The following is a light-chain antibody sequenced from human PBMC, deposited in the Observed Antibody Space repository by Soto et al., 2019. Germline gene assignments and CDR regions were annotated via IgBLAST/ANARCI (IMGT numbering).Light chain of an antibody. CDR3: QQYKT. J-gene: IGKJ1*01. CDR1: QSISSW. CDR2: KAS. V-gene: IGKV1-5*03. Sequence: IPLTQSPFTLSASLLYRFTITCRSSQSISSWLAWYQQKPGKAPKLLIYKASSLESGVPSRFSGSGSGTEFTLTISSLQPDDFATYYCQQYKTFGQGTKVDIK.